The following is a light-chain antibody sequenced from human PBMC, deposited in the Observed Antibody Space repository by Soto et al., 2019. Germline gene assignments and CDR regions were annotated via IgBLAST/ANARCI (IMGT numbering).Light chain of an antibody. V-gene: IGKV2-24*01. CDR3: MQATQSSWT. CDR1: QSLVHHDGNPY. Sequence: DIVMHQTPLSSPVTLGQAASISCRSSQSLVHHDGNPYLSWFQQRPGQPPRLQISKVSDRFSGVPDRFSGSGAGTDFTLTISRVEAEDVGVYYCMQATQSSWTFGQGTKVEI. J-gene: IGKJ1*01. CDR2: KVS.